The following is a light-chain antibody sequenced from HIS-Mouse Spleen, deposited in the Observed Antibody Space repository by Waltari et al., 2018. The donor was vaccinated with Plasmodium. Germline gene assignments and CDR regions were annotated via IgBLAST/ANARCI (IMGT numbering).Light chain of an antibody. J-gene: IGLJ3*02. CDR3: YSAADNNRV. CDR2: KDS. V-gene: IGLV3-27*01. Sequence: SYELTQPSSVSVSPGQTARITCSGYVLAKKYDRWFQQKPGQAPVLVIYKDSERPSGIPERFSGSSSGTTVTLTISGAQVEDEADYYCYSAADNNRVFGGGTKLTVL. CDR1: VLAKKY.